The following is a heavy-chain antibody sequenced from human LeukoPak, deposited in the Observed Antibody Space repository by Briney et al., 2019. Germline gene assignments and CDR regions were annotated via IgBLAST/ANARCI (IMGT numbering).Heavy chain of an antibody. CDR3: AILNAFDI. J-gene: IGHJ3*02. V-gene: IGHV3-30*03. Sequence: GGSLRLSCAASGFTFSSYGMPWVRQAPGKGLEWVAVISYDGSNKYYADSVKGRFTISRDNSKNTLYLQMNSLRAEDTAVYYCAILNAFDIWGQGTMVTVSS. CDR2: ISYDGSNK. CDR1: GFTFSSYG.